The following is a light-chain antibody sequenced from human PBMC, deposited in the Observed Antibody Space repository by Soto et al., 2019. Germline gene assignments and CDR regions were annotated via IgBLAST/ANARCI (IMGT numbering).Light chain of an antibody. J-gene: IGLJ7*01. CDR3: AAWDDSLSGPV. V-gene: IGLV1-47*01. Sequence: QPVLTQPPSASGTPGQGVTISVSGSSSDIGSNYVYWYQQLPGKAPKLLIYRNNQRPSGVPDRFSGSKSGTSASLAISGLRSEDEAEYYCAAWDDSLSGPVLGGGTQLTVL. CDR2: RNN. CDR1: SSDIGSNY.